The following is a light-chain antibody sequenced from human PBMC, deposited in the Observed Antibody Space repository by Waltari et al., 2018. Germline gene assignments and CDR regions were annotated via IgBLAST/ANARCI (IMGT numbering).Light chain of an antibody. CDR1: QSFGKF. CDR3: QQRSDWPPSIT. CDR2: DAS. Sequence: EVVLTQSPVTLSLSPGERATLSCRASQSFGKFLAWYQKKPGQAPRLLIYDASNRATGIPVTFSGSGSGTDFTLTISSVQPEDFALYFCQQRSDWPPSITFGQGTRLEI. J-gene: IGKJ5*01. V-gene: IGKV3-11*01.